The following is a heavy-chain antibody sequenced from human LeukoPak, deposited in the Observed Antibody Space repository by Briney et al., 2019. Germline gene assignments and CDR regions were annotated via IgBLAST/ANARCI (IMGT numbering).Heavy chain of an antibody. CDR2: IYSGNT. CDR1: GFTVSSNS. CDR3: ARVGIVGATPG. D-gene: IGHD1-26*01. Sequence: GGSLRLSCTVSGFTVSSNSMSWVRQAPGKGLEWVSFIYSGNTHYADSVKGRFTISRDNAKNSLYLQMNSLRAEDTAVYYCARVGIVGATPGWGQGTLVTVSS. J-gene: IGHJ4*02. V-gene: IGHV3-53*01.